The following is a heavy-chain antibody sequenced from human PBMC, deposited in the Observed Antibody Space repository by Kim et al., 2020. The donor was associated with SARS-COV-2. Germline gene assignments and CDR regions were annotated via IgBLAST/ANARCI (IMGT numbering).Heavy chain of an antibody. CDR1: GYTFTSYA. V-gene: IGHV1-3*01. Sequence: ASVKVSCKASGYTFTSYAMHWVRQAPGQRLEWMGWINAGNGNTKYSQKFQGRVTITRDTSASTAYMELSSLRSEDTAVYYCARANTGYCSGGSCYFQHWGQGTLVTVSS. CDR3: ARANTGYCSGGSCYFQH. CDR2: INAGNGNT. J-gene: IGHJ1*01. D-gene: IGHD2-15*01.